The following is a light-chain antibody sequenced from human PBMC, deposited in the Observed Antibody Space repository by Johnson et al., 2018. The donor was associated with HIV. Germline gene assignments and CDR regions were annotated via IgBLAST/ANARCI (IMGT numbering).Light chain of an antibody. CDR1: SSNIGNNY. CDR3: GTWDISLSAGGV. V-gene: IGLV1-51*01. J-gene: IGLJ1*01. Sequence: QSVLTQPPSVSAAPGQKVTISCSGSSSNIGNNYVSWYQQLPGTAPKLLIYDNNKRPSGIPDRFSGSKSGTSATLGITGLQTGDASAYHCGTWDISLSAGGVFGPGTKVTVL. CDR2: DNN.